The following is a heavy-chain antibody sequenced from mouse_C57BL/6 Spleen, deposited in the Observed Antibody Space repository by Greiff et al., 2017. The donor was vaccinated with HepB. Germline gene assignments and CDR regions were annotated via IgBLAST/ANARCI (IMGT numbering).Heavy chain of an antibody. D-gene: IGHD1-1*01. CDR1: GYTFTDYY. J-gene: IGHJ4*01. CDR2: IFPGSGST. CDR3: ARYPYYYGSSYYAMDY. V-gene: IGHV1-75*01. Sequence: QVQLQQSGPELVKPGASVKISCKASGYTFTDYYINWVKQRPGQGLEWIGWIFPGSGSTYYNEKFKGKATLTVDKSSSTAYMLLSSLTSEDSAVYFCARYPYYYGSSYYAMDYWGQGTSVTVSS.